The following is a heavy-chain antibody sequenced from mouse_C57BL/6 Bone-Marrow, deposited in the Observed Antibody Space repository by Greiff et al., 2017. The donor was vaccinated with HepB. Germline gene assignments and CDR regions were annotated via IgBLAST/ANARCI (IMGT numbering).Heavy chain of an antibody. J-gene: IGHJ2*01. CDR2: IDPSDSYT. CDR1: GYTFTSYW. D-gene: IGHD1-1*01. Sequence: QVQLQQPGAELVKPGASVKLSCKASGYTFTSYWMQWVKQRPGQGLEWIGEIDPSDSYTNYNQKFKGKATLTVDTSSSTAYMQLSSLTSEDSAVYYCARGTTTVVDYWGQGTTLTVSS. CDR3: ARGTTTVVDY. V-gene: IGHV1-50*01.